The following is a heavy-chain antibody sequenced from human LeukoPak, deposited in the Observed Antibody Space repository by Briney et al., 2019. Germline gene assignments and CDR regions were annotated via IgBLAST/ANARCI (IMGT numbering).Heavy chain of an antibody. CDR2: LYSAGST. D-gene: IGHD6-19*01. CDR1: GFSVSSNY. CDR3: ASGGAPQWLVHGEY. V-gene: IGHV3-53*01. Sequence: AGGSLRLSCAASGFSVSSNYMIWVRQAPGKGLEWVSVLYSAGSTYFADSVKGRFTISRDNSKNTLYLQMNSLKPEDTAVYYCASGGAPQWLVHGEYWGQGTLVTVSS. J-gene: IGHJ4*02.